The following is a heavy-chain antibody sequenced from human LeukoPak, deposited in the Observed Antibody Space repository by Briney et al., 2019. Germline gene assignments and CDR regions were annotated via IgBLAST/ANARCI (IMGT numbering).Heavy chain of an antibody. J-gene: IGHJ4*02. D-gene: IGHD2-15*01. CDR1: GGSISSSNW. V-gene: IGHV4-4*02. Sequence: PSETLSLTCAVSGGSISSSNWWSWVRQPPGKGLEWIGEIYHSGSTNYNPSLKSRVTISVDKSKNQFSLKLSSVTAADTAVYYCARDDGEYCSGGSCYSSWGQGTLVTVSS. CDR3: ARDDGEYCSGGSCYSS. CDR2: IYHSGST.